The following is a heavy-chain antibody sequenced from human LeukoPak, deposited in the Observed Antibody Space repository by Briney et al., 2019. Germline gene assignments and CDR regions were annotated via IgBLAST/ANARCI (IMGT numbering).Heavy chain of an antibody. CDR1: GFTFSSYA. CDR3: ARDYRSSTSCYTNPFDY. J-gene: IGHJ4*02. D-gene: IGHD2-2*02. V-gene: IGHV3-23*01. CDR2: ISGSGGST. Sequence: PGGSLRLSCAASGFTFSSYAMSWVRQAPGKGLERVSAISGSGGSTYYADSVKGRFTISRDNSKNTLYLQMNSLRAEDTAVYYCARDYRSSTSCYTNPFDYWGQGTLVTVSS.